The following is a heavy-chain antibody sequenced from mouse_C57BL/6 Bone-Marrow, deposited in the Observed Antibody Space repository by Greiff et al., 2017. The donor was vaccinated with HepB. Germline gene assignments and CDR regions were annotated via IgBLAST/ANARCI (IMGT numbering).Heavy chain of an antibody. J-gene: IGHJ3*01. V-gene: IGHV1-64*01. Sequence: QVQLQQPGAELVKPGASVKLSCKVSGYTFTSYWMHWVKQRPGQGLEWIGMIHPNSGSTNYNEKFKSKATLTVDKSSSTAYMQLSSLTSEDSAVYYCAIYDGYPWFAYWGQGTLVTVSA. CDR3: AIYDGYPWFAY. CDR2: IHPNSGST. D-gene: IGHD2-3*01. CDR1: GYTFTSYW.